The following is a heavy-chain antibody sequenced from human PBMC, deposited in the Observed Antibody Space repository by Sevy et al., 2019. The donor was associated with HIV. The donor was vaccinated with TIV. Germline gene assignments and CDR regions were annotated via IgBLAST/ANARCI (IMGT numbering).Heavy chain of an antibody. CDR2: IIPIFGTA. V-gene: IGHV1-69*13. J-gene: IGHJ4*02. Sequence: ASVKVSCKASGGTFSSYAISWVRQAPGQGLEWMGGIIPIFGTANYAQKFQGRVTITADESTSTAYMELSSLRSEDTAVYYCASDVHSYGYYPLDYWGQGTLVTVSS. CDR1: GGTFSSYA. D-gene: IGHD5-18*01. CDR3: ASDVHSYGYYPLDY.